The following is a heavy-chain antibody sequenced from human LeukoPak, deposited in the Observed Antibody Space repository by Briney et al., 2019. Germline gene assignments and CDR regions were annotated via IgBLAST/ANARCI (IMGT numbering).Heavy chain of an antibody. J-gene: IGHJ6*04. CDR3: ASAGITMVRGVPPNYYYYYGMDV. D-gene: IGHD3-10*01. CDR1: GGTFSSYA. CDR2: IIPIFGTA. Sequence: SAKVSCKASGGTFSSYAISWVRQAPGQGLEWMGGIIPIFGTANYAQKFQGRVTITADKSTSTAYMELSSLRSEDTAVYYCASAGITMVRGVPPNYYYYYGMDVWGKGTTVTVSS. V-gene: IGHV1-69*06.